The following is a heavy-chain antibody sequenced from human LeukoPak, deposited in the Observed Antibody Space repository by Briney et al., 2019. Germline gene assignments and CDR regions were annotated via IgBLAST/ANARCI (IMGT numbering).Heavy chain of an antibody. CDR1: GFTFSSYG. CDR2: IRHDGSNK. Sequence: PGGSLRLSCAASGFTFSSYGMHWIRQAPGKGLEWVAFIRHDGSNKYYADSVKGRFTISRDNSKNTLYLQMNSLRAEDTVVYYCAKELAMVRGVIITMGAFDIWGQGTMVTVSS. D-gene: IGHD3-10*01. J-gene: IGHJ3*02. CDR3: AKELAMVRGVIITMGAFDI. V-gene: IGHV3-30*02.